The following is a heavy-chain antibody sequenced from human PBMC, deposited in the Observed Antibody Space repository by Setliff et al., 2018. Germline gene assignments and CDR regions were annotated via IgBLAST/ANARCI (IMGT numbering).Heavy chain of an antibody. CDR1: GGSISSSGYY. V-gene: IGHV4-31*03. CDR3: ARPTSGWYSAYYYYMDV. D-gene: IGHD6-19*01. CDR2: IYPSGST. Sequence: SETLSLTCTVSGGSISSSGYYWNGIRQLPGKGLEWIGYIYPSGSTSYNPSLKSRVTISVDTPKNQFSLRLTSLTAADTAVYYCARPTSGWYSAYYYYMDVWGKGTTVTVSS. J-gene: IGHJ6*03.